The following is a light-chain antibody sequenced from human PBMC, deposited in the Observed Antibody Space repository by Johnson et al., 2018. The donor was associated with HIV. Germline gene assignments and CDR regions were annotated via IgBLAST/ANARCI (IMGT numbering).Light chain of an antibody. CDR3: GTWDGSLSGYV. Sequence: HSVLTQPPSVSAAPGQKVTISCSGSSSNIGNNYVYWYQQLPGTAPKLLIYENNKRPSGIPDRFSGSKSGTSATLGITGLQTGDEADYYCGTWDGSLSGYVFGTGTKVTVL. CDR2: ENN. V-gene: IGLV1-51*02. J-gene: IGLJ1*01. CDR1: SSNIGNNY.